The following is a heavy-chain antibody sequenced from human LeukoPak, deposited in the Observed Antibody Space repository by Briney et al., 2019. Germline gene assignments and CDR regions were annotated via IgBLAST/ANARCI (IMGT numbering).Heavy chain of an antibody. CDR1: GFTFSYYP. V-gene: IGHV3-30-3*01. Sequence: GGSLRLSCVASGFTFSYYPMHWVRQAPGKGLEWVATISYAGTKIYYADSVKGRLTISRDNSRDTLYLQMSSLRTEDTAVYYCASRRGGIVGDYWGQGTLVTVSS. J-gene: IGHJ4*02. D-gene: IGHD2-15*01. CDR2: ISYAGTKI. CDR3: ASRRGGIVGDY.